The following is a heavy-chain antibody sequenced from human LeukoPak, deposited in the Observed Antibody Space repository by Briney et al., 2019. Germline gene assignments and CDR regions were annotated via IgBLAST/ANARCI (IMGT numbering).Heavy chain of an antibody. CDR3: ANKRNTAPYYFDY. D-gene: IGHD5-18*01. V-gene: IGHV4-4*02. CDR2: IYHSGSA. Sequence: PSETLSLTCAVSGGSLSSNNWWSWVRQPPGKGLEWIGEIYHSGSANYNPSLKSRVTISVDKSKNQFSLKLSSVTAADTAVYYCANKRNTAPYYFDYWGQGSLVTVSS. CDR1: GGSLSSNNW. J-gene: IGHJ4*02.